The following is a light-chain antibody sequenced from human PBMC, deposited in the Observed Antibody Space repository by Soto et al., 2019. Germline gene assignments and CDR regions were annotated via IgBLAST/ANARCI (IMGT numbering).Light chain of an antibody. CDR2: EVS. J-gene: IGLJ1*01. V-gene: IGLV2-14*01. Sequence: LRLRASVCGSPGQSVSISCTGTSSDVGGYNYVSWYQQQSGKAPKLMIHEVSSRPSGVSNRFSGYKYGNTASLTISGLQAEAEADYYCSSYTSSRAYVFGIGTTVTV. CDR1: SSDVGGYNY. CDR3: SSYTSSRAYV.